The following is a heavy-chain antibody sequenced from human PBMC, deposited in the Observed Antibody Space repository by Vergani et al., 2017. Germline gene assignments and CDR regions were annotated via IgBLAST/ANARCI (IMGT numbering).Heavy chain of an antibody. CDR3: ARDAGYSLDY. V-gene: IGHV1-18*01. CDR2: ISGSNGNT. J-gene: IGHJ4*02. D-gene: IGHD6-13*01. Sequence: QVQLVQSGAEVKKPGASVKVSCKTSGYTFTSYRVSWVRQAPGQGLQWMGWISGSNGNTNYAQTFQGRVTLTTDTSTSTVYMDLRSLRSYDTAMYYCARDAGYSLDYWVQGTQVIVSS. CDR1: GYTFTSYR.